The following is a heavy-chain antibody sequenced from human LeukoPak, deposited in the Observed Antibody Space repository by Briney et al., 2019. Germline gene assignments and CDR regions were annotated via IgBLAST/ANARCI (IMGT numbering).Heavy chain of an antibody. CDR3: ARVYYDFWSGYYVYLMDV. CDR1: GYTFTSYD. J-gene: IGHJ6*02. Sequence: RASVKVSCKASGYTFTSYDINWVRQATGQGLEWMGWMNPNSGNTGYAQKFQGRVTMTRNTSISTAHMELSSLRSEDTAVYYCARVYYDFWSGYYVYLMDVWGQGTTVTVSS. D-gene: IGHD3-3*01. CDR2: MNPNSGNT. V-gene: IGHV1-8*01.